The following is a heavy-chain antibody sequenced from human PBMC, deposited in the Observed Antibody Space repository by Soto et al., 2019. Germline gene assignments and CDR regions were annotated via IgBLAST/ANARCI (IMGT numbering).Heavy chain of an antibody. J-gene: IGHJ2*01. CDR3: ARGRDLTWGSRWFFDL. Sequence: QVLLVDSGGGVVQPGRSLRLSCAASGFTFSSYAMNWVRQAPGKGLEWVALISHDGINKYYADSVRGRFTISRDSSTNTLYLQMNSLRAADTAVYYCARGRDLTWGSRWFFDLWGRGTLVTVSS. CDR2: ISHDGINK. CDR1: GFTFSSYA. V-gene: IGHV3-30-3*01. D-gene: IGHD7-27*01.